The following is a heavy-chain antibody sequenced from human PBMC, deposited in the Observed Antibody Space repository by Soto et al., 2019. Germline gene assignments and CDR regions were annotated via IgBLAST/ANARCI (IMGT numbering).Heavy chain of an antibody. CDR1: GFTFGNFW. J-gene: IGHJ4*01. Sequence: HPGGSLRLSCSDSGFTFGNFWIHWVRQAPGKGLEWVSHIGPDGTDIVYADSVKGRFIISRDNAKTSLYLQMDSLRPEDTAIYYCAREGVTNYTDYYFDLWGHGALVTVSS. V-gene: IGHV3-74*03. D-gene: IGHD4-4*01. CDR2: IGPDGTDI. CDR3: AREGVTNYTDYYFDL.